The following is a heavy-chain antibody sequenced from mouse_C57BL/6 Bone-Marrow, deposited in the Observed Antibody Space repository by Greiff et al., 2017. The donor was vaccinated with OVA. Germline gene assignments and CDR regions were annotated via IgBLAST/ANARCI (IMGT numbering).Heavy chain of an antibody. Sequence: EVQLQQSGPELVKPGASVKISCKASGYSFTGYYMNWVKQSPEKSLEWIGEINPSTGGTTYNQKFKAKATLTVDKSSSTAYMQLKSLTSEDSAVYYCARLETYQGYLDYWGQGTTLTVSS. CDR2: INPSTGGT. CDR3: ARLETYQGYLDY. V-gene: IGHV1-42*01. D-gene: IGHD5-1*01. CDR1: GYSFTGYY. J-gene: IGHJ2*01.